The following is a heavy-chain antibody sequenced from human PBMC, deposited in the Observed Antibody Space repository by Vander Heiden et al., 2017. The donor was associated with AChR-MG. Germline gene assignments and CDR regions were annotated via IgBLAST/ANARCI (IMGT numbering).Heavy chain of an antibody. CDR1: GFTFSSYS. CDR3: AKDRQCSGSSPIDY. V-gene: IGHV3-23*01. CDR2: ISGSGVST. J-gene: IGHJ4*02. D-gene: IGHD1-26*01. Sequence: EVQLLESGGGLVQPGGSLRPSCAASGFTFSSYSMSWVRQAPGKGLEWVSAISGSGVSTYYADSVKGRFTISRDNSKNTLYLQMNSMRAEDTAVYYCAKDRQCSGSSPIDYWGQGTLVTVSS.